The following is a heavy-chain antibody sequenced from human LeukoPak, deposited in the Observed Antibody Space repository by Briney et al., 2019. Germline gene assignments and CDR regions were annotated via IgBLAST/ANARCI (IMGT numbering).Heavy chain of an antibody. J-gene: IGHJ6*03. CDR1: GYTFTSYD. CDR3: ARSAYDFWSGYYSDYYYYMDV. CDR2: MNPNSGNT. D-gene: IGHD3-3*01. V-gene: IGHV1-8*01. Sequence: ASVKVSCKASGYTFTSYDINWVRQATGQGLEWMGWMNPNSGNTGYAQKFQGRVTMTRNTSISTAYMELRSLRSDDTAVYYCARSAYDFWSGYYSDYYYYMDVWGKGTTVTVSS.